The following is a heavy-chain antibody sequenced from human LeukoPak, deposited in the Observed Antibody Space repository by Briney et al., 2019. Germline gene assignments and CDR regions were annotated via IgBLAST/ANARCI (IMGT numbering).Heavy chain of an antibody. CDR2: IHYSGTT. Sequence: SDTLSLTCPVSCGSISSYYWSWIRQPPGKGLEWLGYIHYSGTTSYNPTLKRRVTMSVATSTNQFSLRLGSVTAADTAVYYCAAGRSAEWYGDPYFDYWGQGTLVTVSS. J-gene: IGHJ4*02. CDR1: CGSISSYY. CDR3: AAGRSAEWYGDPYFDY. D-gene: IGHD2-21*01. V-gene: IGHV4-59*07.